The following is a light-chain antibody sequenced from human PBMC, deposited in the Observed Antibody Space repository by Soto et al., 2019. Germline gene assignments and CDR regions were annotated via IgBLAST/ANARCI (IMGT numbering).Light chain of an antibody. Sequence: EIVITQSPATLSVSPGARATLSCRASQTISTNLAWYQHKPGQPPSLLIYGAATRATGVPARFSGSWSGTLFTLTIASXQSEDFAVYYCQQYNTWTWTFGQGTKVDIK. J-gene: IGKJ1*01. CDR1: QTISTN. CDR2: GAA. CDR3: QQYNTWTWT. V-gene: IGKV3-15*01.